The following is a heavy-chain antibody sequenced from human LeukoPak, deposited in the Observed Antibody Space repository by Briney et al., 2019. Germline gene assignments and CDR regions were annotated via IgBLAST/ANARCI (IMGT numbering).Heavy chain of an antibody. J-gene: IGHJ4*02. CDR2: IYYSGST. D-gene: IGHD3-16*01. CDR3: ARQYGGLGYFDY. V-gene: IGHV4-31*03. CDR1: GGSISSGGYY. Sequence: SETLSLTCTVSGGSISSGGYYWRWIRQHPGKGLEGIGYIYYSGSTYYNPSLKSRVTISVGTSKNQFSLKLSSVTAADTAVYYCARQYGGLGYFDYWGQGTLVTVSS.